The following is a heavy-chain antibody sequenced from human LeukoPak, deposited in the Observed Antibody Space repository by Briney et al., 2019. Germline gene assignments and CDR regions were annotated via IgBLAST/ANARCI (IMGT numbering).Heavy chain of an antibody. CDR2: IYWDDDK. D-gene: IGHD1-20*01. CDR3: AHIKGEAYNWNDEPSYYFDY. V-gene: IGHV2-5*02. J-gene: IGHJ4*02. CDR1: GFSLSTSGVG. Sequence: SGPTLVNPTQTLTLTCTFSGFSLSTSGVGVGWIRQPPGKALEWLALIYWDDDKRYSPSLKSRLTITKDTSKNQVVLTMTNMDPVDTATYYCAHIKGEAYNWNDEPSYYFDYWGQGTLVTVSS.